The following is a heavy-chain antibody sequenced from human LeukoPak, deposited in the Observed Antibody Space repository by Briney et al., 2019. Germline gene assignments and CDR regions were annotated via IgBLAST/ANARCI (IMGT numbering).Heavy chain of an antibody. J-gene: IGHJ4*02. Sequence: GSLRLSCAASGFTFSDYFMTWIRQAPGKGLEWVSYISSSGTTIYYADSVKGRFTISRDNAKKSLYLQMNSLRAEDTAVYYCARHSSGGSYAYYFDYWGQGTLVTVSS. CDR3: ARHSSGGSYAYYFDY. CDR2: ISSSGTTI. V-gene: IGHV3-11*01. CDR1: GFTFSDYF. D-gene: IGHD1-26*01.